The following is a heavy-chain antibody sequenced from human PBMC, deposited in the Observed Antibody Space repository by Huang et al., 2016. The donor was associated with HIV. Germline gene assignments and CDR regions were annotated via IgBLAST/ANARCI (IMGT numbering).Heavy chain of an antibody. CDR1: GYTFTSYG. J-gene: IGHJ3*02. Sequence: QVQLVQSGVEVKKPGASVKVSCKASGYTFTSYGISWVRQAAGQGVEWMGWIRAKNGVTNYDQNVQGRVTMTTDTATSTAYMELRSLRADDTAVYYCARDSPLLGVVIVVVPTAPNAFDIWGQGTMVTVSS. CDR2: IRAKNGVT. CDR3: ARDSPLLGVVIVVVPTAPNAFDI. D-gene: IGHD2-2*01. V-gene: IGHV1-18*01.